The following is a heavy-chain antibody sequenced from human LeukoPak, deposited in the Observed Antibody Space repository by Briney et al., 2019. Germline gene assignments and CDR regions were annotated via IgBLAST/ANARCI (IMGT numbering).Heavy chain of an antibody. V-gene: IGHV1-69*01. Sequence: SVKDSCKASGGTFSSYAISWVRQAPGQGLEWMGGIIPIFGTANCAQKFQGRVTITADESTSTAYMELSSLRSEDTAVYYCATTVTHFPYYYYYGMDVWGQGTTVTVSS. J-gene: IGHJ6*02. D-gene: IGHD4-17*01. CDR1: GGTFSSYA. CDR2: IIPIFGTA. CDR3: ATTVTHFPYYYYYGMDV.